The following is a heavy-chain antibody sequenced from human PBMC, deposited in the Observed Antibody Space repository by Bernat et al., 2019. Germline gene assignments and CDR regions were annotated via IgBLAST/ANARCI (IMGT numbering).Heavy chain of an antibody. CDR1: GGSISSYY. D-gene: IGHD4-17*01. Sequence: QVQLQESGPGLVKPSETLSLTCTVSGGSISSYYWSWIRQPPGKGLEWLGYSYYSGSTNSNPSLKSRVTISVDTSKNQFSLKLSSVTAADTAVYYCARDGATVGWFDPWGQGTLVTVSS. CDR3: ARDGATVGWFDP. CDR2: SYYSGST. J-gene: IGHJ5*02. V-gene: IGHV4-59*01.